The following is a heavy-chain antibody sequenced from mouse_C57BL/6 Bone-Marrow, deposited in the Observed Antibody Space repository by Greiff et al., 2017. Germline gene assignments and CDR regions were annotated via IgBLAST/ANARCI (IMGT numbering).Heavy chain of an antibody. V-gene: IGHV1-53*01. D-gene: IGHD1-1*01. Sequence: QVQLQQPGTELVKPGASVKLSCKASGYTFTSYWMHWVKQRPGQGLEWIGNINPSNGGTNYNEKFKSTATLTVDKSPSTAYMQLSSLTSEDSAFYYCARSDYGSSFDYWGQGTTLTVSS. CDR2: INPSNGGT. CDR1: GYTFTSYW. CDR3: ARSDYGSSFDY. J-gene: IGHJ2*01.